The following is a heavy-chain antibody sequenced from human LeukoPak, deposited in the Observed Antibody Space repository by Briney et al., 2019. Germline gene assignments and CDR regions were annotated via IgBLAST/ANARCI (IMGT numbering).Heavy chain of an antibody. V-gene: IGHV4-34*01. CDR2: INHSGST. CDR3: ARVRAAWLVHGVTSDIVY. CDR1: GGSFSGNY. D-gene: IGHD6-19*01. J-gene: IGHJ4*02. Sequence: PSETQSLNCAVYGGSFSGNYWSWIRQPPGKGLEGIGEINHSGSTNYNPSLKSRVTISVDTSKNQFSLKLSTVTAADTAVYYCARVRAAWLVHGVTSDIVYWGQGTLVTVSS.